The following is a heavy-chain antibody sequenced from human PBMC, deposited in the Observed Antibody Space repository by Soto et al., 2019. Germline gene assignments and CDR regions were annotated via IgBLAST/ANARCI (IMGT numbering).Heavy chain of an antibody. Sequence: KSSETLSLTCTVSGGSISSGDYYWSWIRQPPGKGLEWIGYIYYSGSTYYNPSLKSRVTISVDTSKNQFSLKLSSVTAADTAVYYCASSRDYDFWSGFRGIDYWGQGTLVTVSS. V-gene: IGHV4-30-4*01. CDR2: IYYSGST. CDR1: GGSISSGDYY. D-gene: IGHD3-3*01. CDR3: ASSRDYDFWSGFRGIDY. J-gene: IGHJ4*02.